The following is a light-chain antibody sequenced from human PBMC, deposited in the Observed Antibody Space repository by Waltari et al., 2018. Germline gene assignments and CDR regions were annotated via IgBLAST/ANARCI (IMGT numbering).Light chain of an antibody. CDR3: QQSHSVPLT. CDR2: AAA. J-gene: IGKJ4*01. Sequence: DIQMTQSPSSLSASVGDRVTITCRASQNISSYLNWYQPKERHAPKPLIYAAASLQSGVPSRFSGSGSGTEFTLIITNLQPEDFATFFCQQSHSVPLTFGGGTKVETK. V-gene: IGKV1-39*01. CDR1: QNISSY.